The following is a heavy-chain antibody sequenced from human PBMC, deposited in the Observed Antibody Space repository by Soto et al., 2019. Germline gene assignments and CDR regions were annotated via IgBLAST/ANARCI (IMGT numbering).Heavy chain of an antibody. J-gene: IGHJ6*02. CDR1: GFTFTSSA. D-gene: IGHD6-13*01. CDR2: IVVGSGNT. V-gene: IGHV1-58*01. CDR3: AASIAAAGMDV. Sequence: AVKVSCEASGFTFTSSAVQWVRQARGQRLEWIGWIVVGSGNTNYAQKFQERVTITRDMSTSTAYMELSSLRSEDTAVYYCAASIAAAGMDVWGQGTTVTVYS.